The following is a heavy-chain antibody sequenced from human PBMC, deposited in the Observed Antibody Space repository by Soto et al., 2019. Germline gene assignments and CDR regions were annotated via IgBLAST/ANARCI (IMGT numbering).Heavy chain of an antibody. CDR3: TRVEEFNPNYGLDV. CDR2: IRTKPNSYAT. Sequence: EEQLVESGGGLVQPGGSLKLSCAASGFNFSGSAVQWVRQASGKGLEWVGRIRTKPNSYATAYAASVKGRFTISRDDSKNTSYRQMNSLKTADTAVYFCTRVEEFNPNYGLDVWGQGTTVTVSS. V-gene: IGHV3-73*01. J-gene: IGHJ6*02. CDR1: GFNFSGSA.